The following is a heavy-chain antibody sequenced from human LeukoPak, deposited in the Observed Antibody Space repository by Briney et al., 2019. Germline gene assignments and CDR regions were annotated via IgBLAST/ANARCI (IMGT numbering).Heavy chain of an antibody. Sequence: PGRSLRLPCVVPGFTFSNYAMHWVRQAPGRGLEWVAVMSYDGTKIYYGDSVKGRFTISRDNSKNTLFLQMNSLRPEDTAVYYCEGTLGLGYTYGHDYWGQGTLVTVSS. CDR3: EGTLGLGYTYGHDY. J-gene: IGHJ4*02. V-gene: IGHV3-30*04. CDR1: GFTFSNYA. D-gene: IGHD5-18*01. CDR2: MSYDGTKI.